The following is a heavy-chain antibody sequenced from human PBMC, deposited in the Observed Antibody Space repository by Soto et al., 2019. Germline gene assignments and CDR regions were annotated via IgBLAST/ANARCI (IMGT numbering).Heavy chain of an antibody. CDR2: IYWNDDE. Sequence: GSGPTLVNPTETLTLTCTFSGFSLSTSGEGVGWIRQPPGKALEWLAIIYWNDDERYSPSLSSRLTITKASSENQVVLTLTNMDPVDTATYYCAHSPYDFYSASAYFDPWGQGTLVTVSS. V-gene: IGHV2-5*01. CDR1: GFSLSTSGEG. D-gene: IGHD3-3*01. CDR3: AHSPYDFYSASAYFDP. J-gene: IGHJ5*02.